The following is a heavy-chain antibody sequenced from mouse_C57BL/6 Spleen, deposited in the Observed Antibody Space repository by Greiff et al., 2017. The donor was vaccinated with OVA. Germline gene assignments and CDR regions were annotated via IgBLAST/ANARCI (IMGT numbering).Heavy chain of an antibody. D-gene: IGHD4-1*01. CDR1: GFTFSNYW. CDR3: TSLLTNWDGFAY. J-gene: IGHJ3*01. V-gene: IGHV6-3*01. CDR2: IRLKSDNYAT. Sequence: EVKLMESGGGLVQPGGSMKLSCVASGFTFSNYWMNWVRQSPEKGLEWVAQIRLKSDNYATHYAESVKGRFTISRDDSKSSVYLQMNNLRAEDTGIYYCTSLLTNWDGFAYWGQGTLVTVSA.